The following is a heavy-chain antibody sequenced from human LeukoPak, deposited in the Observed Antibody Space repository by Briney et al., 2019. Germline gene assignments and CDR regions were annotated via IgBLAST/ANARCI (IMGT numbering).Heavy chain of an antibody. CDR1: GYTFTGYY. V-gene: IGHV1-2*02. CDR3: ARAPGGSGPRYVDY. J-gene: IGHJ4*02. D-gene: IGHD6-19*01. CDR2: INPNSGGT. Sequence: SVNLSCTASGYTFTGYYMHWVRPAPGQGLEWMGWINPNSGGTNYAQKFQGRVTMTRDTSISTAYMELSRLRSDDTAVYYCARAPGGSGPRYVDYWGQGTLGAVSS.